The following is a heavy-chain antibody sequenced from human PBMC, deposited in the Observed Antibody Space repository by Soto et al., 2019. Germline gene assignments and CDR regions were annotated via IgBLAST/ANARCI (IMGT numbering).Heavy chain of an antibody. CDR3: ARDLDAYYYGSGSP. V-gene: IGHV3-7*03. D-gene: IGHD3-10*01. Sequence: GGSLRPSCAASGFTFSSYWMSWVRQAPGKGLEWVANIKQDGSEKYYVDSVKGRFTISRDNAKNSLYLQMNSLRAEDTAVYYCARDLDAYYYGSGSPWGQGTLVTVSS. J-gene: IGHJ5*02. CDR2: IKQDGSEK. CDR1: GFTFSSYW.